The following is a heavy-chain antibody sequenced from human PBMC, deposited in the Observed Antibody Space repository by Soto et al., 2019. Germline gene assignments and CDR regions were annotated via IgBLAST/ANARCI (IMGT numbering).Heavy chain of an antibody. Sequence: QITLKESGPTLVKPTQPLTLTCTFSGFSLSTSGVGVAWIRQPPGTALEWLALIYWDDDKRYRPSLESRLTIIKDTSKNQVVLTMTNMYSVDTATYYCAYLPCSGGSCYWFSFSGMDVWGQGTTVTVSS. V-gene: IGHV2-5*02. D-gene: IGHD2-15*01. J-gene: IGHJ6*02. CDR1: GFSLSTSGVG. CDR3: AYLPCSGGSCYWFSFSGMDV. CDR2: IYWDDDK.